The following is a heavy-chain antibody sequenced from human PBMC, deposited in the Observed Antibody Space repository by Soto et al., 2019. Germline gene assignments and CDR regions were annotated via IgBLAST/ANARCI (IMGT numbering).Heavy chain of an antibody. Sequence: QVQLVQSGAEVKKPGSSVKVSCKASVGTLSRYAISWVRQAPGQGLEWMGRIVPVVGISNYAPKFQGRVTIIADKSTSTVYMELRSLRSDDTAVYYCARALEDYGNAARDYWGQGTLVTVSS. V-gene: IGHV1-69*04. CDR1: VGTLSRYA. CDR3: ARALEDYGNAARDY. D-gene: IGHD4-17*01. J-gene: IGHJ4*02. CDR2: IVPVVGIS.